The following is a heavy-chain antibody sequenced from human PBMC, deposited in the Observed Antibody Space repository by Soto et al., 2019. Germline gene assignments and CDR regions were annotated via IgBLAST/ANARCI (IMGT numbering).Heavy chain of an antibody. V-gene: IGHV4-39*01. Sequence: QLQLQESGPGLVKPSETLSLTCTVSGASIRSSAYWGWIRQPPGKGLEWIGSIYSIGNTYYNPSLKSGVTLSADTSKSQFSLNLISVTAADTAVYYCRRSSRYSTDVWGQGITVTVSS. CDR2: IYSIGNT. CDR1: GASIRSSAY. D-gene: IGHD6-19*01. J-gene: IGHJ6*02. CDR3: RRSSRYSTDV.